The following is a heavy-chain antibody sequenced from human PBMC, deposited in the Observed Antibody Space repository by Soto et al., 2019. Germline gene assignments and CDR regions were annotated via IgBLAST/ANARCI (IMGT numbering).Heavy chain of an antibody. D-gene: IGHD2-2*01. CDR3: ARGRSSTSPYPIGY. J-gene: IGHJ4*02. Sequence: QVQLQESGPGLVKPSQTLSLTCTVSGGSISSGGYYWSWIRQHPGKGLEWIGYIYYSGSTYYNPSLTSRVTISVDTSKNQFSLKLSSVTAAETAVYYCARGRSSTSPYPIGYWGQGTLVTVSS. V-gene: IGHV4-31*03. CDR2: IYYSGST. CDR1: GGSISSGGYY.